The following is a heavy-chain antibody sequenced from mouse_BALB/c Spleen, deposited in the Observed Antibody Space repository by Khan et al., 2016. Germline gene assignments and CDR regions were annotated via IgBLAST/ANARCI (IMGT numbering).Heavy chain of an antibody. CDR2: INTYTGET. CDR1: GYTFTNYG. CDR3: ASGGEHGGFAY. J-gene: IGHJ3*01. V-gene: IGHV9-3-1*01. D-gene: IGHD2-13*01. Sequence: QIQLVQSGPELKKPGETVKISCKASGYTFTNYGMNWVKQAPGKGLKWMGWINTYTGETTYADDFKGRFAFSLQTSTSTAYLQINNLKTEDTATYIYASGGEHGGFAYWGQGTLVTVSA.